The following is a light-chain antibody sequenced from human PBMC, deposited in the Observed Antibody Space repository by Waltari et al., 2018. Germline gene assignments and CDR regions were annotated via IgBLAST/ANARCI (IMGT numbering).Light chain of an antibody. CDR1: YSTVGSYDL. CDR2: EVL. CDR3: CSYASSSPRLI. V-gene: IGLV2-23*02. J-gene: IGLJ2*01. Sequence: QSALTQPASVSGSLGQSISISCSGTYSTVGSYDLVSWYHHRPGEAPKLLIYEVLKRPSGISNRFSGSKSGNAASLTISALQPEDEGTYYCCSYASSSPRLIFGGGTELSVL.